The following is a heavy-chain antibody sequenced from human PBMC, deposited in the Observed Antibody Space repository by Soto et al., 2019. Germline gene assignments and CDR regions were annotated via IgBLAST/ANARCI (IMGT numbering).Heavy chain of an antibody. CDR1: GFIVSNAW. J-gene: IGHJ4*02. CDR2: IKGKIERGTT. V-gene: IGHV3-15*05. D-gene: IGHD2-15*01. Sequence: EVQLVESGGGLVKPGGSLRLSCAASGFIVSNAWMSWVRQAPGKGLDWVGRIKGKIERGTTDYAAPVKGRFTISRDDSTNTLFLHMNSLNIDDTAVYYCAAGLGHSDFDYWGQGTLVTVSS. CDR3: AAGLGHSDFDY.